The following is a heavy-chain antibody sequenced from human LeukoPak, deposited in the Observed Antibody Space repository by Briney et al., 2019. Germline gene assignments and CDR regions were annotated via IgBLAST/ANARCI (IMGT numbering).Heavy chain of an antibody. CDR3: VRRPPQTNAYDF. CDR1: GLTFSSLG. D-gene: IGHD1-1*01. V-gene: IGHV3-23*01. Sequence: GGSLRPSWAASGLTFSSLGINWVRQAPGGGLGWVSGIDGSGVNTYYADSVKGRFTISRDNSKNTLYLQMNSLRADDTAVYYCVRRPPQTNAYDFWGQGTLVTVSS. J-gene: IGHJ4*02. CDR2: IDGSGVNT.